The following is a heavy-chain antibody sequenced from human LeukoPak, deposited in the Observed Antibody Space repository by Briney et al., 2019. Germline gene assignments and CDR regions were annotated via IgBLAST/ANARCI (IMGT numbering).Heavy chain of an antibody. CDR2: INPNGGGT. D-gene: IGHD3-3*01. CDR3: ARVLVYDFWSGYSNYFDY. Sequence: ASVKVSCKASGYTFTGYYMHWVRQAPGQGLEWMGWINPNGGGTNYAQKFQGRVTMTRDTSISTAYMELSRLRSDDTAVYYCARVLVYDFWSGYSNYFDYWGQGTLVTVSS. V-gene: IGHV1-2*02. CDR1: GYTFTGYY. J-gene: IGHJ4*02.